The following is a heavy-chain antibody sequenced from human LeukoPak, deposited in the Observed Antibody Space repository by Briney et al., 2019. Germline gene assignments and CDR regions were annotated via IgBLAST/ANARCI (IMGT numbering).Heavy chain of an antibody. CDR2: ISGSGGST. Sequence: GGTLRLSCAASGFTFSSYGMSWVRQAPGKGLEWVSAISGSGGSTYYADSVKGRFTISRDNSKNTLYLQMNSLRAEDTAVYYCAKDEYSRSWSDAFDIWGQGTMVTVSS. CDR3: AKDEYSRSWSDAFDI. D-gene: IGHD6-13*01. CDR1: GFTFSSYG. V-gene: IGHV3-23*01. J-gene: IGHJ3*02.